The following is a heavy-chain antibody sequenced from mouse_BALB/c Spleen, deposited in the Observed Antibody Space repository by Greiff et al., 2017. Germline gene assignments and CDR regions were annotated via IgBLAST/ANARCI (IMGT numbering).Heavy chain of an antibody. J-gene: IGHJ4*01. V-gene: IGHV5-9*03. CDR3: ARYSPYYYAMDY. CDR2: ISSGGGNT. CDR1: GFTFSSYT. Sequence: EVQGVESGGGLVKPGGSLKLSCAASGFTFSSYTMSWVRQTPEKRLEWVATISSGGGNTYYPDSVKGRFTISRDNAKNNLYLQMSSLRSEDTALYYCARYSPYYYAMDYWGQGTSVTVSS. D-gene: IGHD6-1*01.